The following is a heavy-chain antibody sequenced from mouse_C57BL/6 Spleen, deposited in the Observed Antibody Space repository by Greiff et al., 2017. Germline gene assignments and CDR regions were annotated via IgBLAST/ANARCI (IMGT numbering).Heavy chain of an antibody. CDR3: ARLAYYSNDGYFDV. J-gene: IGHJ1*03. CDR1: GYAFSSSW. CDR2: FYPGAGDT. V-gene: IGHV1-82*01. Sequence: QVQLQQSGPELVKPGASVKISCKASGYAFSSSWMNWVKQRPGKGLEWIGRFYPGAGDTNYNGKFKGKATLTADKSSSTAYMQLSSLTSEDSAVYFCARLAYYSNDGYFDVWGTGTTVTVSS. D-gene: IGHD2-5*01.